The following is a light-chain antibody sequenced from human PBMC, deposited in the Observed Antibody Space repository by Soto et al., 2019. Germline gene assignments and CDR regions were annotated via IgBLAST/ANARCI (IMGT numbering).Light chain of an antibody. CDR3: SSYTGSSLV. Sequence: QSALTQPASVSGSPGQSITISCTGTSSDVGGYNFVSWYQQHPGKAPKLMIYDVSNRPSGVSNRFSGSKSGNTASLTISGLQGEDEADYSSSSYTGSSLVFGGGTKLTVL. CDR1: SSDVGGYNF. J-gene: IGLJ3*02. CDR2: DVS. V-gene: IGLV2-14*03.